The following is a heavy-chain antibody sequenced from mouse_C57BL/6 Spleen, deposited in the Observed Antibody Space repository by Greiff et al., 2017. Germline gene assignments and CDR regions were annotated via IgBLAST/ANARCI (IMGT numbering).Heavy chain of an antibody. Sequence: EVKLLESGPGLVKPSQSLSLTCSVTGYSITSGYYWNWIRQFPGNKLEWMGYISYDGSNNYNPSLKNRISITRDTSKNQFFLKLNSVTTEDTATYYCARDLGAYWGQGTLVTVSA. CDR2: ISYDGSN. CDR1: GYSITSGYY. D-gene: IGHD4-1*01. V-gene: IGHV3-6*01. CDR3: ARDLGAY. J-gene: IGHJ3*01.